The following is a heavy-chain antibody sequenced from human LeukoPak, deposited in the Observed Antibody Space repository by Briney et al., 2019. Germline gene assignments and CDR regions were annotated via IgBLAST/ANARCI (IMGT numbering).Heavy chain of an antibody. CDR2: INTDSSDI. D-gene: IGHD2-2*01. J-gene: IGHJ4*02. CDR1: GFTFSRYA. Sequence: GGSLRLSCAASGFTFSRYAMNWVRQAPGKGLEWVSYINTDSSDIHYAGSVKGRFTISRDNARNTLHLQLSSLRAEDSGVYYCARDTFQPGLIDSWGQGTLVTVSS. V-gene: IGHV3-21*05. CDR3: ARDTFQPGLIDS.